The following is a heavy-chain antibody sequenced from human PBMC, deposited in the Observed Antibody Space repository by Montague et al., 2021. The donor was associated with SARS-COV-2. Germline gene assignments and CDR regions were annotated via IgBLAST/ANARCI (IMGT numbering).Heavy chain of an antibody. CDR1: GASSSGYY. Sequence: SETLSLTCAVYGASSSGYYWNFIRQTPGKGLEWIGYIFRSGATNYNPPLKSRVIISLDTSKSQFSLRLSSVTAADTAIYYCARTSRGSRYFYGVDVWGQGTAVTVSS. D-gene: IGHD3-10*01. CDR3: ARTSRGSRYFYGVDV. V-gene: IGHV4-59*01. J-gene: IGHJ6*02. CDR2: IFRSGAT.